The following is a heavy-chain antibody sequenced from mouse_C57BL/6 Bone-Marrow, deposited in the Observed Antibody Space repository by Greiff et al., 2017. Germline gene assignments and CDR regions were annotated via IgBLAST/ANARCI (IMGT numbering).Heavy chain of an antibody. CDR1: GYAFTNYL. V-gene: IGHV1-54*01. CDR2: INPGSGGT. J-gene: IGHJ2*01. Sequence: VKLQESGAELVRPGTSVKVSCKASGYAFTNYLLEWVKQRPGQGLEWIGVINPGSGGTNYNEKFKGKATLTADKSSSTAYMQLSSLTSEDSAVYFCAKPRLDYWGQGTTLTVSS. CDR3: AKPRLDY.